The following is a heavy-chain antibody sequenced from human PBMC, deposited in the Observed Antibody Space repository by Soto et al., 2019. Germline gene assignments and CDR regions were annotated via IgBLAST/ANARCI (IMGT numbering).Heavy chain of an antibody. D-gene: IGHD4-4*01. V-gene: IGHV4-30-4*01. J-gene: IGHJ1*01. CDR2: IYYSGST. CDR1: RGSISSGDYY. CDR3: ARGGSWDEKQLQPSTILQH. Sequence: QVQLQESGPGLVKPSQTLSLTCTVSRGSISSGDYYWSWIRQPPGKGLEWIGYIYYSGSTYYNPSLKSRVTISVDTSKNQFSLKLSSVTAADTAVYYCARGGSWDEKQLQPSTILQHWGQGTLVTVSS.